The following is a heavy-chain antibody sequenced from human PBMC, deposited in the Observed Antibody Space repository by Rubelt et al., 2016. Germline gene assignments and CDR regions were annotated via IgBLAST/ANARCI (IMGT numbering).Heavy chain of an antibody. D-gene: IGHD2-2*02. CDR2: ISGGGAT. Sequence: VRQAPGKGLEWVSTISGGGATYYADSVKGRFTISKDNSENRVYLQMNSLKTEDTAVYYCGLGPYCTGTSCYRTWGQGTLVTVSS. V-gene: IGHV3-23*01. CDR3: GLGPYCTGTSCYRT. J-gene: IGHJ5*02.